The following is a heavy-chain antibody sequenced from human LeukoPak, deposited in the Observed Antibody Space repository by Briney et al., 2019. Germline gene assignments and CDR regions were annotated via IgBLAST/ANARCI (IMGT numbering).Heavy chain of an antibody. Sequence: SVKVSCKASGGTFSSYTISWVRQAPGQGLEWMGRIIPILGIANYAQKFQGRVTITADKSTSTAYMELSSLRSEDTAVYYCARSPMASSIFFDYWGQGTLDTVSS. V-gene: IGHV1-69*02. J-gene: IGHJ4*02. CDR2: IIPILGIA. D-gene: IGHD3-10*01. CDR1: GGTFSSYT. CDR3: ARSPMASSIFFDY.